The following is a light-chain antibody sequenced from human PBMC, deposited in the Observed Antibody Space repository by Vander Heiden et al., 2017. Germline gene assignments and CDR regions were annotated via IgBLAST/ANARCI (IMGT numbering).Light chain of an antibody. CDR2: AAS. J-gene: IGKJ1*01. Sequence: DIEMTQSPSSLSASLGDRVTITCQASQSISSYLNWYQQKPGKAPKLLIYAASSLQSGVPYRFSGSGSGTDFTLTISSLQPEDFATYYCQQSYSTPRTFGQGTKVEIK. V-gene: IGKV1-39*01. CDR3: QQSYSTPRT. CDR1: QSISSY.